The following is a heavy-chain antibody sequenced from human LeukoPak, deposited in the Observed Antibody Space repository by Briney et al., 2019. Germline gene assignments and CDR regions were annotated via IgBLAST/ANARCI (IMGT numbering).Heavy chain of an antibody. D-gene: IGHD6-19*01. Sequence: GASVKVSCKASGYTFTSYGISWVRQAPGQGLEWMGWISAYNGNTNYAQKLQGRVTMTTDTSTSTAYMELRSLRSDDTAVYYCARDQRESGSGWYEEYFQHWGQGTLVTVSS. CDR3: ARDQRESGSGWYEEYFQH. CDR1: GYTFTSYG. V-gene: IGHV1-18*01. CDR2: ISAYNGNT. J-gene: IGHJ1*01.